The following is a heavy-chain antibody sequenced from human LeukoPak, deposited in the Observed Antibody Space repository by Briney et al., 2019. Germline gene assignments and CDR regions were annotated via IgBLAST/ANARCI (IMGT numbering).Heavy chain of an antibody. CDR3: ARVRAGYCTSTSCYTGMDV. CDR1: GFTFSSFG. V-gene: IGHV3-30*03. D-gene: IGHD2-2*01. CDR2: ISYDGSNE. Sequence: GRSLRLSCAASGFTFSSFGIHWVRQAPGKGLEWVAVISYDGSNEYYADSVRGRFTISRDNSKFTLYMQMNSLRAEDTAVYYCARVRAGYCTSTSCYTGMDVWGQGTTVTVSS. J-gene: IGHJ6*02.